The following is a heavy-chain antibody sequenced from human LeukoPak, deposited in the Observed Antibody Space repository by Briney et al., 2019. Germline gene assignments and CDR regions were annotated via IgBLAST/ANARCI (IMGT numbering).Heavy chain of an antibody. Sequence: PGGSLRLSCAASGFTVSSNYMSWVRQAPGKGLEWVSVIYSGGSTYYADSVKGRFTISRDNSKNTLYLQMNSLRAEDTAVYYCARDRSYYGSGYYYYGMDVWGQGTTVTVSS. D-gene: IGHD3-10*01. V-gene: IGHV3-66*01. J-gene: IGHJ6*02. CDR3: ARDRSYYGSGYYYYGMDV. CDR1: GFTVSSNY. CDR2: IYSGGST.